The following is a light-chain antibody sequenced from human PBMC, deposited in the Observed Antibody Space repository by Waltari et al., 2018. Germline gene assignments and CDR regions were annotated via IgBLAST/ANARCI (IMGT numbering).Light chain of an antibody. CDR2: SNH. J-gene: IGLJ3*02. CDR3: AAWDDSLSGWV. CDR1: RSNIGRKY. Sequence: QSVLTQAPSASGTPGQRVTISCSGSRSNIGRKYVYWFQHLPGTAPKLLIYSNHQRPSGVPDRFSGSKSGTSASLAISGLRSEDEGDYYCAAWDDSLSGWVFGGGTKLTVL. V-gene: IGLV1-47*02.